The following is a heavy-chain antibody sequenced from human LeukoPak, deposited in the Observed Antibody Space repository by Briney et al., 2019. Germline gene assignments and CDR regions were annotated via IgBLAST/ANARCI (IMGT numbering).Heavy chain of an antibody. CDR2: IYVDGRTT. CDR1: GFIFSSYS. Sequence: PGGSLRLSCAASGFIFSSYSMSWVRQAPGKGLVWVSRIYVDGRTTNYADSVKGRFTISRDNAKNAVYLEMNSLSVEDTATYYCIRDFRSADLWGQGTLVTVTS. V-gene: IGHV3-74*01. CDR3: IRDFRSADL. J-gene: IGHJ5*02.